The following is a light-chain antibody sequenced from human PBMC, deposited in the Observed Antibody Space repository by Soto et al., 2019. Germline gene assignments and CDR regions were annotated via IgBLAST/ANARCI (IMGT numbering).Light chain of an antibody. V-gene: IGKV1-9*01. CDR2: STS. J-gene: IGKJ4*01. Sequence: EILLTQSPSSLSVSLGDRVTLTCRASQGVNSYFAWYQQKPGKAPKLLLYSTSTVPSVYPSRFSGSGSGTEFTLTISSLQAEDFATYYCQQLNTSPLTFGGGTKVEIK. CDR1: QGVNSY. CDR3: QQLNTSPLT.